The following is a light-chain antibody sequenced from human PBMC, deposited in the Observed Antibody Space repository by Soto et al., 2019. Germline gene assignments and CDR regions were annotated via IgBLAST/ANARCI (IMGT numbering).Light chain of an antibody. CDR3: CSYAGSSTYV. CDR1: SSDVGSYNL. CDR2: EVS. Sequence: QSVLTQPASVSGSPGQSITISCTGTSSDVGSYNLVSWYQQHQGKPPKLMIYEVSKRPSGVSNRFSGSKSGNTASLTISGLQAEDEADYYCCSYAGSSTYVFGTGTKLTVL. V-gene: IGLV2-23*02. J-gene: IGLJ1*01.